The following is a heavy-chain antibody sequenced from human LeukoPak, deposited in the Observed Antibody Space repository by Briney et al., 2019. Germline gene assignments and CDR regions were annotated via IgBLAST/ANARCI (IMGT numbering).Heavy chain of an antibody. CDR1: GGSISSYY. Sequence: PSETLSLTCTVSGGSISSYYWSWIRQPPGKGLEWIGYIYYSGSTNYNPSLRSRVTISVDTSKNQFSLKLSSVTAADTAVYYCARRAYRGGDCYALDYWGQGTLVTVSS. J-gene: IGHJ4*02. D-gene: IGHD2-21*02. CDR2: IYYSGST. CDR3: ARRAYRGGDCYALDY. V-gene: IGHV4-59*08.